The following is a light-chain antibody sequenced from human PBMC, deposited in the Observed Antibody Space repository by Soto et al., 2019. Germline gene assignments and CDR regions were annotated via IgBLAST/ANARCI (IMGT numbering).Light chain of an antibody. CDR2: DAS. CDR3: QQFNDYPRT. Sequence: DIHLTRSPSFLSASVGNMFSITCRASQGISSYLAWYQQKSGQAPKLLIYDASTLQSGVPSRFRGSGSGTEFTLTISSLQTEDFATYYCQQFNDYPRTFGHGTQVDIK. J-gene: IGKJ1*01. CDR1: QGISSY. V-gene: IGKV1-9*01.